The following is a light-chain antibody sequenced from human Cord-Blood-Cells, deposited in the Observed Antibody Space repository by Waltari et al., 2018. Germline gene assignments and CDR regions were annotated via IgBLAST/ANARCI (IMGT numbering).Light chain of an antibody. Sequence: DIQMTQSPSSLSASVGDRFTITCRASQSISSYLNWYQQKPGKAPKLLIYAASSLQSGVPSRFSGSGSGTDVTLTISSLQPEDFATYYCQQSYSTPLTLGQGTKLEIK. CDR2: AAS. V-gene: IGKV1-39*01. CDR3: QQSYSTPLT. J-gene: IGKJ2*01. CDR1: QSISSY.